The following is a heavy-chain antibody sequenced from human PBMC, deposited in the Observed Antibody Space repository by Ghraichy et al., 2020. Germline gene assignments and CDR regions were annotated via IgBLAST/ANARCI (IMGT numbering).Heavy chain of an antibody. J-gene: IGHJ6*02. Sequence: GSLRLSCAVYGGSFSGYYWSWIRQPPGKGLEWIGEINHSGSTNYNPSLKSRVTISVDTSKNQFSLKLSSVTAADTAVYYCARDQAGLDVWGQGTTVTVSS. CDR3: ARDQAGLDV. V-gene: IGHV4-34*01. CDR1: GGSFSGYY. CDR2: INHSGST.